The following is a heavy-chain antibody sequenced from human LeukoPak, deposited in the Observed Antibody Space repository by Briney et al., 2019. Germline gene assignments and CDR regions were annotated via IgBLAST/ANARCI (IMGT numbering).Heavy chain of an antibody. V-gene: IGHV4-39*01. CDR2: IHYNGSS. CDR3: ARRKGGSSWIDY. J-gene: IGHJ4*02. Sequence: PSETLSLTCSVSGGSISVNSYYWVWIRQPPGKGLEWIGNIHYNGSSYYNPSLKSRVTISVDTSKNQFSLKLSSVTAADTAVYYCARRKGGSSWIDYWGQGTLVTVSS. CDR1: GGSISVNSYY. D-gene: IGHD6-13*01.